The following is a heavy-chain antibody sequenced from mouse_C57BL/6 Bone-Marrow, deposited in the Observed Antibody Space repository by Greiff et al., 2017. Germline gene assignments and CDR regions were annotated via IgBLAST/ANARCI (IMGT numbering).Heavy chain of an antibody. CDR2: IHPSDSDT. V-gene: IGHV1-74*01. D-gene: IGHD2-1*01. Sequence: QVQLKQPGAELVKPGASVKVSCKASGYTFPSYWMHWVKQRPGQGLEWIGRIHPSDSDTNYNQKFKGKATLTVDKSSSTAYMQLSSLTSEDSAVYYCAMDGNSHYFDYWGQGATLTVFS. CDR3: AMDGNSHYFDY. J-gene: IGHJ2*01. CDR1: GYTFPSYW.